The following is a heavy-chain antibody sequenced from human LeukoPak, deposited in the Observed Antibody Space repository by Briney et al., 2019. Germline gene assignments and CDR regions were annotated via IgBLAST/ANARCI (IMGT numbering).Heavy chain of an antibody. CDR3: ARLAYCGGDCYLTDY. J-gene: IGHJ4*02. CDR1: GYTFTSYD. V-gene: IGHV1-8*01. Sequence: ASVKVSCKASGYTFTSYDINWVRQATGQGLEWVGWMNPNSGNTGYAQKFQGRVTMTRNTSISTAYMELSSLRSEDTAVYYCARLAYCGGDCYLTDYWGQGTLVTVSS. D-gene: IGHD2-21*02. CDR2: MNPNSGNT.